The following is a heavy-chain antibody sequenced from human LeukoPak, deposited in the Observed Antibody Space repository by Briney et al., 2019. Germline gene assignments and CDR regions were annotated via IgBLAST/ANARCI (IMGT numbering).Heavy chain of an antibody. J-gene: IGHJ4*02. V-gene: IGHV4-39*01. CDR1: GGSISSSSYY. CDR3: ARGLHFRLYDSSAYYPY. Sequence: SETLSLTCTVSGGSISSSSYYWGWIRQPPGKGLEWIGSIYYSGSTYYNPSLKSRVTISVDTSKNQFSLKLSSVTAADTAVYYCARGLHFRLYDSSAYYPYWGQGTLVTVSS. CDR2: IYYSGST. D-gene: IGHD3-22*01.